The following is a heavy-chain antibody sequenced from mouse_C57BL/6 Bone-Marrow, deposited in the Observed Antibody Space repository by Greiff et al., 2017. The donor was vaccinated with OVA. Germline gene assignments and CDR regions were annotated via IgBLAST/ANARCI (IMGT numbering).Heavy chain of an antibody. CDR2: ISSGGSYT. Sequence: ELHLVESGGDLVKPGGSLKLSCAASGFTFSSYGMSWVRQTPDKRLEWVATISSGGSYTYYPDSVKGRFTISRDNAKNTLYLQMSSLKSEDTAMYYCARHGGYYAMDYWGQGTSVTVSA. J-gene: IGHJ4*01. CDR3: ARHGGYYAMDY. D-gene: IGHD1-1*02. CDR1: GFTFSSYG. V-gene: IGHV5-6*01.